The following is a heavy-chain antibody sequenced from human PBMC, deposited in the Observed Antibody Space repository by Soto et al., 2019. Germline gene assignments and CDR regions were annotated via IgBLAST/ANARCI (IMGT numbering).Heavy chain of an antibody. J-gene: IGHJ6*02. CDR2: ISYDGSNK. V-gene: IGHV3-30*18. D-gene: IGHD2-2*01. CDR1: GFTFSSYG. Sequence: PGGSLRLSCAASGFTFSSYGMHWVRQAPGKGLEWVAVISYDGSNKYYADSVKGRFTISRDNSKNTLYLQMNSLRAEDTAVYYCEKDVGDIVVVPAAEQGYYYCGMDVWGPGTTVKVYS. CDR3: EKDVGDIVVVPAAEQGYYYCGMDV.